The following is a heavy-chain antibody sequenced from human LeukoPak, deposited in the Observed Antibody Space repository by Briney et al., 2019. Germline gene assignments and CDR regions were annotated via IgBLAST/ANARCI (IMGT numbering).Heavy chain of an antibody. J-gene: IGHJ4*02. D-gene: IGHD6-13*01. CDR1: GDSVSRDTAA. Sequence: PSQTLSLTCAISGDSVSRDTAAWNWVRQSPSRGLEWLGRTYYRSKWYNDYAVSVKNRITINPDTSKNQFSLTLNSVTPEDTALHYCARDRGGSSWYYFDNWGQGSLVTVSS. CDR2: TYYRSKWYN. V-gene: IGHV6-1*01. CDR3: ARDRGGSSWYYFDN.